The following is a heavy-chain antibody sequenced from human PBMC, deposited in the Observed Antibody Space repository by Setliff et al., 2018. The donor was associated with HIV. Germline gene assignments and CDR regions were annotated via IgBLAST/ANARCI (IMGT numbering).Heavy chain of an antibody. D-gene: IGHD7-27*01. CDR1: GGTFSSYA. J-gene: IGHJ4*02. Sequence: SVKVSCKASGGTFSSYAINWVRQAPGQGLEWMGGIIPMFGTLNFAQKFQGRVTITTDESTSTAYMELSSLRSDDTAVYYCARQLSNSLDYWGQGTLVTVSS. CDR2: IIPMFGTL. V-gene: IGHV1-69*05. CDR3: ARQLSNSLDY.